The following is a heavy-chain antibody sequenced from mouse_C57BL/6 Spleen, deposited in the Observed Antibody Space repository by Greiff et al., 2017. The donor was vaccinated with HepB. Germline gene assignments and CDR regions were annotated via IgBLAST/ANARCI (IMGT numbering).Heavy chain of an antibody. CDR2: ISYDGSN. J-gene: IGHJ3*01. V-gene: IGHV3-6*01. CDR3: AGSYDYDGGWFAY. CDR1: GYSITSGYY. Sequence: EVKLQESGPGLVKPSQSLSLTCSVTGYSITSGYYWNWIRQFPGNKLEWMGYISYDGSNNYNPSLKNRISITRDTSKNQFFLKLNSVTTEDTAKYYCAGSYDYDGGWFAYWGQGTLVTVSA. D-gene: IGHD2-4*01.